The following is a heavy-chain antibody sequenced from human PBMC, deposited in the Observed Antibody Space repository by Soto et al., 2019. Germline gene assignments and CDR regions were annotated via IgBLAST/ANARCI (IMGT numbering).Heavy chain of an antibody. V-gene: IGHV4-34*01. D-gene: IGHD3-22*01. CDR3: ARGSVLVVVMRNWFDP. CDR2: INHSGST. J-gene: IGHJ5*02. Sequence: KTSETLSLTCAVYGGSFRGYYCSWMRQPPGKGLEWIGEINHSGSTNYNPSLKSRVTISVDTSKNQFSLKLSSVTAADTAVYYCARGSVLVVVMRNWFDPWGQGTLVTVSS. CDR1: GGSFRGYY.